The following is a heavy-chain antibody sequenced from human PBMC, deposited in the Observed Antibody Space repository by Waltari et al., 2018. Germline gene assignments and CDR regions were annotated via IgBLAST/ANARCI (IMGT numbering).Heavy chain of an antibody. CDR3: ATSKDAPGNS. J-gene: IGHJ4*02. Sequence: EVQLVESGGGWVQPGGSLRLSCAASGFSCGSAGMSWVRQARGKGLEWLANIRGDGGAKFYVESVRGRFTISRDKVENSLYLQMNTLRVEDTALYYCATSKDAPGNSWGQGTLVTVSS. V-gene: IGHV3-7*01. D-gene: IGHD2-2*01. CDR2: IRGDGGAK. CDR1: GFSCGSAG.